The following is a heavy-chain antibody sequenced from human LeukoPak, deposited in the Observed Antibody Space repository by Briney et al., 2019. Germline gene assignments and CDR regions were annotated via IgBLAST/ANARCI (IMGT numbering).Heavy chain of an antibody. CDR3: ARHVDSSGYYTTAVDY. V-gene: IGHV4-34*01. D-gene: IGHD3-22*01. CDR1: GGSFSGYY. Sequence: PSETLSLTCAVYGGSFSGYYWSWIRQPPGKRLEWIGEINHSGSTNYNPSLKSRVTISVDTSKNQFSLKLSSVTAADTAMYYCARHVDSSGYYTTAVDYWGQGTLVTVSS. J-gene: IGHJ4*02. CDR2: INHSGST.